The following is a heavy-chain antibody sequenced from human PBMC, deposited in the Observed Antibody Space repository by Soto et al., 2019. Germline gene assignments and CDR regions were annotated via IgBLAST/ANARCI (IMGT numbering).Heavy chain of an antibody. CDR3: ARSPAILWFGDFGAFDI. J-gene: IGHJ3*02. D-gene: IGHD3-10*01. CDR1: GYTFTSYA. V-gene: IGHV1-3*01. Sequence: QVQLVQSGAEVKKPGASVKVSCKASGYTFTSYAMHWVRQAPGQRLEWMGWINAGNGNTKYSQKFQGRVTITRDTSASTAYMELSSLRSEDTAVYYCARSPAILWFGDFGAFDIWGQGTMVTVSS. CDR2: INAGNGNT.